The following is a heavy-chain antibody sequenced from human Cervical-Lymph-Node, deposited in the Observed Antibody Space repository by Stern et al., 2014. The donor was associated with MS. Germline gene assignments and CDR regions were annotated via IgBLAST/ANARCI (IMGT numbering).Heavy chain of an antibody. D-gene: IGHD4-23*01. CDR3: AHRTVAACFDY. J-gene: IGHJ4*02. Sequence: ESGPTLVKPTQTLTLTCTFSGFSLSTSGVGVGWIRQPPGKALEWLALIFWDDDKRYNPSLKSRLPITKDTSKNQVVLTMTNMDPVDTATYYCAHRTVAACFDYWGQGTLVTVSS. CDR2: IFWDDDK. V-gene: IGHV2-5*02. CDR1: GFSLSTSGVG.